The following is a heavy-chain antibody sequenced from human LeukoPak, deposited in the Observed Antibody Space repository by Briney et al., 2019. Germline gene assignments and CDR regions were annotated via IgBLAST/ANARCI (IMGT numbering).Heavy chain of an antibody. Sequence: ASVEVSCKASGYTFTGYYMHWVRQAPGQGLEWMGWINPNSGGTNYAQKFQGRVTMTRDTSISTAYMELSRLRSEDTAVYYCARGNLYCSGGSCYSWSYYYYYMDVWGKGTTVTVSS. CDR3: ARGNLYCSGGSCYSWSYYYYYMDV. CDR2: INPNSGGT. D-gene: IGHD2-15*01. J-gene: IGHJ6*03. V-gene: IGHV1-2*02. CDR1: GYTFTGYY.